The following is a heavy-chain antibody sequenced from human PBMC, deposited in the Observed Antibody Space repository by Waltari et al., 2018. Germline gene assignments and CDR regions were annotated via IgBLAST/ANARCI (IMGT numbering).Heavy chain of an antibody. CDR3: ARDFWSAGSR. V-gene: IGHV1-2*02. CDR2: VFPDTGGT. D-gene: IGHD3-3*01. J-gene: IGHJ4*02. CDR1: GYMFSDYH. Sequence: QVQLVQSGAEVKKPGASVKVSCKASGYMFSDYHIHWVRQAPGQGPEWMGWVFPDTGGTNYAQKFKGRVTMTRDTSITTAYLELSRLRSDDTAIYYCARDFWSAGSRWGQGTLVTVSS.